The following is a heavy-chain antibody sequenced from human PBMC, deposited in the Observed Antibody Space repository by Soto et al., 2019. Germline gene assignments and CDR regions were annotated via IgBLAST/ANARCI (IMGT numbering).Heavy chain of an antibody. J-gene: IGHJ4*02. CDR1: GFTFSDYY. CDR3: ARDLHYYYGSSGYFGGTDY. Sequence: GSLRLSCEATGFTFSDYYMSWIRQAPGKGLERVSYISSSSSYTNYADSVKGRFTISRDNAKKSLYLQMNRLRAEDTAVYYCARDLHYYYGSSGYFGGTDYRGQG. V-gene: IGHV3-11*05. CDR2: ISSSSSYT. D-gene: IGHD3-22*01.